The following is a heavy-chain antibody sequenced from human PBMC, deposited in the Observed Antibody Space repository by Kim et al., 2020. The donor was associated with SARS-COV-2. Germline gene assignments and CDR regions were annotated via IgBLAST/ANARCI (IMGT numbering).Heavy chain of an antibody. D-gene: IGHD6-19*01. J-gene: IGHJ4*02. V-gene: IGHV3-23*03. CDR1: GFTFSSYA. Sequence: GGSLRLSCAASGFTFSSYAMSWVRQAPGKGLEWVSVIYSGGSSTYYADSVKGRFTISRDNSKNTLYLQMNSLRAEDTAVYYCAKDSPLGIAVAGAPFDYWGQGTLVTVSS. CDR3: AKDSPLGIAVAGAPFDY. CDR2: IYSGGSST.